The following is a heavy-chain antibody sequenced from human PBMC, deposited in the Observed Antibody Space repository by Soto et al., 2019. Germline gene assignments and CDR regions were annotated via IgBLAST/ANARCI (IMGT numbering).Heavy chain of an antibody. CDR1: GFSFSTYD. D-gene: IGHD1-26*01. J-gene: IGHJ4*02. CDR2: ISNDGSLK. Sequence: QVQVVESGGGVVQPGRSLRLSCAASGFSFSTYDMHWVRQAPGKGLEWVAVISNDGSLKYYPDSVRGRFIITRDNSKNTVYLQMNSLRAEDTAVYYCAKDLVSRTAGGTWAHYFDHWGQGTLVTVSS. CDR3: AKDLVSRTAGGTWAHYFDH. V-gene: IGHV3-30*18.